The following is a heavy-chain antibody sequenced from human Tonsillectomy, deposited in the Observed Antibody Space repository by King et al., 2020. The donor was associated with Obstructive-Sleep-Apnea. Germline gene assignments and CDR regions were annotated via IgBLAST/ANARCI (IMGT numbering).Heavy chain of an antibody. CDR2: ISAYNVST. CDR3: ARGIAPDPRYSGSSDY. Sequence: VQLVESGAEVKKPGASVKGSCKASGYTLTSYGISLVLQPPGQGLEWMGWISAYNVSTNYAQKLQGRVTMTTDTSTSTAYMELRSLRSDDTAVYYCARGIAPDPRYSGSSDYWGQGTLVTVSS. CDR1: GYTLTSYG. D-gene: IGHD1-26*01. J-gene: IGHJ4*02. V-gene: IGHV1-18*04.